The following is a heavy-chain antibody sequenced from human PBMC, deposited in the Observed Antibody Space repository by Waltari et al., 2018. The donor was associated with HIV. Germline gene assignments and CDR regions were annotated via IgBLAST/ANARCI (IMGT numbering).Heavy chain of an antibody. CDR1: GYTFSDYY. V-gene: IGHV1-2*02. Sequence: QVQLVQSGAEVKKAGASVKVSCRASGYTFSDYYLHWVRQAPGQGLEWMGWIYPKSGDTNYAQQFQDRLTLTRDTSIATAYMELTSLDSDDTAMYFCARDQTTWYDSSGAADSGGQGTLVSVSS. CDR2: IYPKSGDT. CDR3: ARDQTTWYDSSGAADS. D-gene: IGHD2-15*01. J-gene: IGHJ4*02.